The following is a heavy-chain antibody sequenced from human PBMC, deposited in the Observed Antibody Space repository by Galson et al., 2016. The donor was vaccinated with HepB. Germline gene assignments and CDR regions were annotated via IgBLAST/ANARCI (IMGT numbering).Heavy chain of an antibody. CDR2: VDLGDGAN. D-gene: IGHD4-23*01. Sequence: SLRLSCAVSGFTFSRHWMSWVRQAPGKGLEWVANVDLGDGANYYVNSVAGRFTISRNNARNSLYLQMNSLRAEDTALYYCARQKESREYGGNSPDYWGQGTQVIVSS. V-gene: IGHV3-7*01. CDR3: ARQKESREYGGNSPDY. J-gene: IGHJ4*02. CDR1: GFTFSRHW.